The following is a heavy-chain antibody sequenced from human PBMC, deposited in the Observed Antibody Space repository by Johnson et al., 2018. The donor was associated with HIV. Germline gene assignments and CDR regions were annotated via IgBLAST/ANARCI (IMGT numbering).Heavy chain of an antibody. CDR3: AREQYGGNSNAGDGFDI. CDR1: GFTFDDFA. Sequence: VQLVESGGGLVQPGRSLRLSCAASGFTFDDFAMHWVRQAPGKGLEWVSGISWNSNSIGYADSVKGRFTISRDNSKNSLYLQMNSLRAEDTAVYYCAREQYGGNSNAGDGFDIWGQGTMVTVSS. J-gene: IGHJ3*02. V-gene: IGHV3-9*01. CDR2: ISWNSNSI. D-gene: IGHD4-23*01.